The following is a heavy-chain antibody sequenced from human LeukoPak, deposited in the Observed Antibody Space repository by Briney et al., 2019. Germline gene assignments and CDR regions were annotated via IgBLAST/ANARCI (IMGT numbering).Heavy chain of an antibody. V-gene: IGHV1-18*01. CDR2: ISAYNGNT. Sequence: ASVKVSCKASGYAFTTYGISWVRQAPGQGLEWMGWISAYNGNTNYAQKLQGRVTMTTDTFTSTAYMELRSLRAEDTAVYYRAKVGIFHYDILTGLSGGAFDIWGQGTMVTVSS. CDR1: GYAFTTYG. D-gene: IGHD3-9*01. J-gene: IGHJ3*02. CDR3: AKVGIFHYDILTGLSGGAFDI.